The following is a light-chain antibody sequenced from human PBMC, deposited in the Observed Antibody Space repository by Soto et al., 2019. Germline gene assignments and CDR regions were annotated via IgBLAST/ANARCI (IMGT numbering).Light chain of an antibody. CDR2: DVS. CDR1: QSINSW. Sequence: DIQMTQSPSTLSASVGDRVTITCRASQSINSWLAWYQQKPGKAPNLLIYDVSNLESGVPPRFSGSGSGTEFTLTISSLQPDDSATYYCQQYNSYSPLTFGGGPKVEIK. J-gene: IGKJ4*01. V-gene: IGKV1-5*01. CDR3: QQYNSYSPLT.